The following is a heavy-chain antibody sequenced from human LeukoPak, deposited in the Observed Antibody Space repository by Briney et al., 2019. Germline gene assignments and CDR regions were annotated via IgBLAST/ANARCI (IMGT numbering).Heavy chain of an antibody. CDR2: MNPNTGNA. J-gene: IGHJ6*02. V-gene: IGHV1-8*03. CDR3: ARMYCSRGSCYPLFYYYAMDV. CDR1: GYTFTSYY. D-gene: IGHD2-15*01. Sequence: GASVKVSCKASGYTFTSYYMHWVRQAPGQGLEWMGWMNPNTGNAGYAQKLQDRVTITWDASISTAYMDLSSLRSEDTAVYYCARMYCSRGSCYPLFYYYAMDVWGQGTTVTVSS.